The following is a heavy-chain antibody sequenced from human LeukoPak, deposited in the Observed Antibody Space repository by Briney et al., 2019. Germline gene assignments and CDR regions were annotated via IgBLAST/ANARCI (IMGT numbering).Heavy chain of an antibody. D-gene: IGHD3-10*01. CDR3: ARVLGSTMVRGVTYFDY. CDR2: INPNSGGT. CDR1: GYTFTGYY. V-gene: IGHV1-2*02. Sequence: GASVKVSCTASGYTFTGYYMHWVRQAPGQGLEWMGWINPNSGGTNYAQKFQGRVTMTRDTSISTAYMELSRLRSDDTAVYYCARVLGSTMVRGVTYFDYWGQGTLVTVSS. J-gene: IGHJ4*02.